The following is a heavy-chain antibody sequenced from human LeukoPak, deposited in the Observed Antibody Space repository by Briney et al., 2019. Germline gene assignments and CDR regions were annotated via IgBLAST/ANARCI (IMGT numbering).Heavy chain of an antibody. Sequence: ASVKVSCKASGYTFTGYYMHWVRQAPGQGLEWMGLINPSGGTTRYAQKIQGRVTMTRDLSTSTDYMELSSLRSEDTAVYYCARDRYYDILTGHSYYYYMDVWGKGTTVTVSS. J-gene: IGHJ6*03. V-gene: IGHV1-46*01. D-gene: IGHD3-9*01. CDR2: INPSGGTT. CDR1: GYTFTGYY. CDR3: ARDRYYDILTGHSYYYYMDV.